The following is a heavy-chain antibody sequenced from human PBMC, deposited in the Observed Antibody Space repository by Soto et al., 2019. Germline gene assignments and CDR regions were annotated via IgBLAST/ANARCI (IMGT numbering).Heavy chain of an antibody. D-gene: IGHD6-13*01. V-gene: IGHV3-30-3*01. CDR2: ISYDGSNK. Sequence: QVQLVESGGSVVQPGRSLRLSCAASGFTFSSNAMHWVRQAPGKGLEWVAVISYDGSNKYYADSVKGRFTISRDNSKNTLYLQMNSLRAEDTAVYYCARDKEAAGPYIEYFQHWGQGTLVTVSS. CDR1: GFTFSSNA. CDR3: ARDKEAAGPYIEYFQH. J-gene: IGHJ1*01.